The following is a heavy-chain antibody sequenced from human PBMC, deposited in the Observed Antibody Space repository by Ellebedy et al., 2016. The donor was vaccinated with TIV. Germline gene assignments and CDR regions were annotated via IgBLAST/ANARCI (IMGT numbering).Heavy chain of an antibody. J-gene: IGHJ6*02. CDR1: GGTFSSYA. CDR2: IIPIFGTA. D-gene: IGHD5-18*01. V-gene: IGHV1-69*13. Sequence: AASVKVSCKASGGTFSSYAISWVRQAPGQGLEWMGGIIPIFGTATYAQKFQGRVTITADESTSTAYMELSSLRSEDTAVYYCARGANTAMAPVPYYYYYGMDGWGQGTTVTVSS. CDR3: ARGANTAMAPVPYYYYYGMDG.